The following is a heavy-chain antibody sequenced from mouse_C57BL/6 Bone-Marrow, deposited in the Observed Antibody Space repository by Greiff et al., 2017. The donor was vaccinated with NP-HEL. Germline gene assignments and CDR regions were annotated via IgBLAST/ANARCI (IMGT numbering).Heavy chain of an antibody. V-gene: IGHV1-15*01. J-gene: IGHJ2*01. Sequence: QVHVKQSGAELVRPGASVTLSCKASGYTFTDYEMHWVKQTPVHGLEWIGAIDPETGGTAYNQKFKGKAILTADKSSSTAYMELRSLTSEDSAVYYCTRRCYGYGDFDYWGQGTTLTVSS. CDR1: GYTFTDYE. CDR2: IDPETGGT. CDR3: TRRCYGYGDFDY. D-gene: IGHD2-2*01.